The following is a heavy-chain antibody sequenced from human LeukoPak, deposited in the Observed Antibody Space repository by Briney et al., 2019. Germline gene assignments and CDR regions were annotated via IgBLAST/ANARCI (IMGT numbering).Heavy chain of an antibody. CDR2: IRYDGSNQ. CDR3: AKDLYGPGSYQIRLFDY. V-gene: IGHV3-30*02. J-gene: IGHJ4*02. CDR1: GLTVSSNH. D-gene: IGHD3-10*01. Sequence: GGSLRLSCAASGLTVSSNHMAWVRQAPGKGLEWVAFIRYDGSNQFYTDSVKGRFTISRDNSKNTLYLQMNSLRAEDTTVYYCAKDLYGPGSYQIRLFDYWGQGTLVTVSS.